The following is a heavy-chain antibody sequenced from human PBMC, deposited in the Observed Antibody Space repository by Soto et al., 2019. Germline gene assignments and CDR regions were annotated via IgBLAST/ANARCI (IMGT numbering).Heavy chain of an antibody. D-gene: IGHD6-6*01. J-gene: IGHJ5*02. Sequence: PGGSLRLSCAASGFTFSSYEMNWVRQALGKGLEWVSYISSSGSTIYYADSVKGRFTISRDNAKNSLYLQMNSLRAEDTAVYYCARVWTFEYSSPPGFDPWGQGTLVTVSS. V-gene: IGHV3-48*03. CDR2: ISSSGSTI. CDR1: GFTFSSYE. CDR3: ARVWTFEYSSPPGFDP.